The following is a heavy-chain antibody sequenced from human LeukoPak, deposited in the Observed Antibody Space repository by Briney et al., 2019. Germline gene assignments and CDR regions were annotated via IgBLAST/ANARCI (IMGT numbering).Heavy chain of an antibody. CDR2: IIPIFGTA. CDR3: ARDGVTINGMDV. CDR1: GGTFSSYA. D-gene: IGHD3-10*01. V-gene: IGHV1-69*05. J-gene: IGHJ6*02. Sequence: SVKVSCKASGGTFSSYAISWVRQAPGQGLEWMGGIIPIFGTANYAQKFQGRVTITTDESTSTAYMELSSLRSEDTAVYYCARDGVTINGMDVWGQGTTVTVSS.